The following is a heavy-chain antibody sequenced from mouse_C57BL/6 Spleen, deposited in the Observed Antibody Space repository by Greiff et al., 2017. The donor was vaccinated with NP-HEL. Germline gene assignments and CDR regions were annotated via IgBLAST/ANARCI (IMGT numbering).Heavy chain of an antibody. CDR1: GYTFTDYY. CDR3: ARGIYDGYYVYYFDY. D-gene: IGHD2-3*01. Sequence: EVQLQPSGPELMKPGASVKISCKASGYTFTDYYMNWVKQSHGKSLEWIGDINPNNGGTSYNQKFKGKATLTVDKSSSTAYMELRSLTSEDSAVYYCARGIYDGYYVYYFDYWGQGTTLTVSS. J-gene: IGHJ2*01. CDR2: INPNNGGT. V-gene: IGHV1-26*01.